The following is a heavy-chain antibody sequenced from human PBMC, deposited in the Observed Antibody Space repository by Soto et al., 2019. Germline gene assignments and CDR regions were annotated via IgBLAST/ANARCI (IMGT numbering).Heavy chain of an antibody. CDR3: ARSIAVAGTDY. J-gene: IGHJ4*02. V-gene: IGHV4-39*01. D-gene: IGHD6-19*01. Sequence: QLQLQESGPGLVKPSETLSLTCAVSGDSISSSSYYWGWIRQPPGKGLEWIGSIFYSGSTYYNPSLKSRVTISVDTSKNQFSLKLSSVTAADTAVYYCARSIAVAGTDYRGQGTLVTVSS. CDR2: IFYSGST. CDR1: GDSISSSSYY.